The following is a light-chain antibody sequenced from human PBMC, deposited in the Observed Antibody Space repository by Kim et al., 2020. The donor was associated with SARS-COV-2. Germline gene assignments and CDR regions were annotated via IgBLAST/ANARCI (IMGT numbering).Light chain of an antibody. CDR3: QQYGSLPIT. CDR1: QSLSTNY. V-gene: IGKV3-20*01. CDR2: DAS. Sequence: EIVLTQSPGTLSLSPGERATLSCRASQSLSTNYLAWYQQKPGQAPRLLIYDASSRATGIPDRFSASGSGPDFTLTISRLEPEDFAVYYCQQYGSLPITFGQGTRLEIK. J-gene: IGKJ5*01.